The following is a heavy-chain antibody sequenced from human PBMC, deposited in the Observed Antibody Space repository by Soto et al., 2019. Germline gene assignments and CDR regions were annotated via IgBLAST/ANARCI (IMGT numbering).Heavy chain of an antibody. V-gene: IGHV3-33*01. CDR1: GFTFSSYG. D-gene: IGHD6-19*01. CDR2: IWYDGSNK. CDR3: ARAVAVAVDAFDI. Sequence: GGSLRLSCSASGFTFSSYGMHWVRQAPGKGLEWVAVIWYDGSNKYYVDSVKGRFTISRDNSKNTLYLQMNSLRAEDTAVYYCARAVAVAVDAFDIWGQGTMVTVSS. J-gene: IGHJ3*02.